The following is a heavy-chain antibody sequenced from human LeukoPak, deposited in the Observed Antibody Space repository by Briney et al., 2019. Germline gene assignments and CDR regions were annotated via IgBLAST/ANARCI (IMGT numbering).Heavy chain of an antibody. CDR3: ARGASIAARLNYYYYYGMDV. J-gene: IGHJ6*02. Sequence: PSETLSLTCAVYGGSFGGYYWSWIRQPPGKGLEWIGEINHSGSTNYNPSLKSRVTISVDTSKNQFSLKLSSVTAADTAVYYCARGASIAARLNYYYYYGMDVWGQGTTVTVSS. V-gene: IGHV4-34*01. CDR2: INHSGST. CDR1: GGSFGGYY. D-gene: IGHD6-6*01.